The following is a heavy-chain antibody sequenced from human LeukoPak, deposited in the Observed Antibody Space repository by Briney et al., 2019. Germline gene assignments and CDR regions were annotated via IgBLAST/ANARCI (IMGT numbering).Heavy chain of an antibody. D-gene: IGHD4-11*01. Sequence: SETLSLTCTVSGGSLSSYYWSWIRQPPGKGLEWIGYIYYSGSTNYNPSLKSRVTISVDTPKNQFSLKLSSVIAADTAVYCCASAHDYSNPYFDFYCMAVWGKGTTVTVSS. CDR1: GGSLSSYY. V-gene: IGHV4-59*01. CDR3: ASAHDYSNPYFDFYCMAV. CDR2: IYYSGST. J-gene: IGHJ6*03.